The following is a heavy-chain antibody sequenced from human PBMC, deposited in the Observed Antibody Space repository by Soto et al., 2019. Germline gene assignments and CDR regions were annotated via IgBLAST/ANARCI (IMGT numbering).Heavy chain of an antibody. CDR3: ASYVDTAMVSYDSSGYLFDY. V-gene: IGHV3-30-3*01. Sequence: GGSLRLSCAASGFTFSSYTLHWVRQAPGKGLEWVAVISYDGSNKYYADSVKGRFTISRDNSKNTLYLQMNSLRAEDTAVYYCASYVDTAMVSYDSSGYLFDYWGQGTLVTVSS. CDR2: ISYDGSNK. J-gene: IGHJ4*02. D-gene: IGHD3-22*01. CDR1: GFTFSSYT.